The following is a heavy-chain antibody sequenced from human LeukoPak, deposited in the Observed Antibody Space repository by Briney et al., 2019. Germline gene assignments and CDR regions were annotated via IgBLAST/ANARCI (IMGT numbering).Heavy chain of an antibody. J-gene: IGHJ4*02. Sequence: SVKVSCKASGGTFISYAISWVRQAPGQGREWMGRIIPIFGTANYAQKFQGRVTITTDESTSTAYLELSSLRSEDTAVYYCARDVLVRGVIIGGFDYWGQGTLVTVSS. CDR1: GGTFISYA. CDR3: ARDVLVRGVIIGGFDY. V-gene: IGHV1-69*05. CDR2: IIPIFGTA. D-gene: IGHD3-10*01.